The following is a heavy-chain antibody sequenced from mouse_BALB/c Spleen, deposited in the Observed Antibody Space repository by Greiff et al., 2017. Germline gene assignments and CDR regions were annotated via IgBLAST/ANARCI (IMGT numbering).Heavy chain of an antibody. CDR1: GYSITSGYY. V-gene: IGHV3-6*02. CDR2: ISYDGSN. Sequence: ESGPGLVKPSQSLSLTCSVTGYSITSGYYWNWIRQFPGNKLEWMGYISYDGSNNYNPSLKNRISITRDTSKNQFFLKLNSVTTEDTATYYCARGDIFRRAMDYWGQGTSVTVSS. CDR3: ARGDIFRRAMDY. J-gene: IGHJ4*01.